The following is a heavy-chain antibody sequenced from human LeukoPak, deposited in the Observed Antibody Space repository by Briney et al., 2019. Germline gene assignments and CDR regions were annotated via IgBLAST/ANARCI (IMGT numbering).Heavy chain of an antibody. CDR3: GRDQGGSIGWYGDY. CDR1: GFTFSSYA. Sequence: GGSLRLSCAASGFTFSSYAMDWVRQAPGKGLEWVAFISNDGTNKYYADSVKGRFTISRDNPKNTLYLQMNSLRAEDTAVYYCGRDQGGSIGWYGDYWGQGTLVTVSS. D-gene: IGHD6-19*01. CDR2: ISNDGTNK. V-gene: IGHV3-30*04. J-gene: IGHJ4*02.